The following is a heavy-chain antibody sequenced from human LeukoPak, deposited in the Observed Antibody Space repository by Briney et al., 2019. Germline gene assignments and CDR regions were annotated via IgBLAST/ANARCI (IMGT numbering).Heavy chain of an antibody. CDR1: KFTFSSYW. D-gene: IGHD3-16*01. J-gene: IGHJ4*02. CDR2: MNQLGNEK. V-gene: IGHV3-7*04. CDR3: ARGTYYYEF. Sequence: PGGSLRLSCAASKFTFSSYWMSWVRQAPGKGLEWVAYMNQLGNEKNYLDSVKGRITIYRDNAKNSLYLQMTCLRAEDTAVYYCARGTYYYEFWGQGTLVTVSS.